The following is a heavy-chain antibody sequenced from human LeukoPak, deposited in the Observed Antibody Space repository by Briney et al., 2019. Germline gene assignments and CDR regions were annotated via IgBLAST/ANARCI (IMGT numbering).Heavy chain of an antibody. CDR3: VREKSGYTNGWYLFDY. CDR1: GFTFSSYW. J-gene: IGHJ4*02. CDR2: IWYDGSNK. D-gene: IGHD6-19*01. Sequence: PGGSLRLSCAASGFTFSSYWMNWARQAPGKGLEWVAVIWYDGSNKYYADSVKGRFTISRDNSKNTLYLQMSSLRAEDTAVYYCVREKSGYTNGWYLFDYWGQGTLVTVSS. V-gene: IGHV3-33*08.